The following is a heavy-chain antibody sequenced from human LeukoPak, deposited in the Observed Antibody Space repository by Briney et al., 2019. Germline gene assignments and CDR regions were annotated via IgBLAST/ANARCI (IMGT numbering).Heavy chain of an antibody. D-gene: IGHD6-19*01. Sequence: PGRSLRLSCTPSGLTSGDYLMSWFRQAPGKGLEWIGFISGGTTEYAASVKGRFTISRDDSTSIAYLQMNSLTTEDTAVYYCSRCSGWLSVYWGQGTLVTVSS. CDR3: SRCSGWLSVY. V-gene: IGHV3-49*03. J-gene: IGHJ4*02. CDR1: GLTSGDYL. CDR2: ISGGTT.